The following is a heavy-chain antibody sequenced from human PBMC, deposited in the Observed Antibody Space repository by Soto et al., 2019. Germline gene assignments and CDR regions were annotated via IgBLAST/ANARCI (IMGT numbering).Heavy chain of an antibody. Sequence: PSETLSLTCGFYCGSFIGYYWSWIRQAPGKGLEWVGEINHSGSTNYNPALKSRVTISVDTSKNQFSLKLSSVTAADTAVYYCARGFRYYYDSSGYYYGGSRTYSFDYWGQGTLVTVSS. CDR3: ARGFRYYYDSSGYYYGGSRTYSFDY. D-gene: IGHD3-22*01. CDR2: INHSGST. V-gene: IGHV4-34*01. CDR1: CGSFIGYY. J-gene: IGHJ4*02.